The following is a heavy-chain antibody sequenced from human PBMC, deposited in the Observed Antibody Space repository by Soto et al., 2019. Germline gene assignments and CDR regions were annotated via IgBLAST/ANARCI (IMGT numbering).Heavy chain of an antibody. CDR1: GGTFSSYA. CDR2: IIPIFGTA. CDR3: AREPLMVVTPREDYYYGMDV. V-gene: IGHV1-69*01. D-gene: IGHD2-21*02. Sequence: QVQLVQSGAEVKKPGSSVKVSCKASGGTFSSYAISWVRQAPGQGLEWMGGIIPIFGTANYAQKFQGRVTITADESTSTAYMELSSLRSEDTAVYYCAREPLMVVTPREDYYYGMDVWGQGTTVTVSS. J-gene: IGHJ6*02.